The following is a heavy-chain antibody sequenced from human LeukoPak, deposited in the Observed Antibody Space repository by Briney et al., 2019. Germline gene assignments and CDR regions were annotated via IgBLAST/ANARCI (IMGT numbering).Heavy chain of an antibody. J-gene: IGHJ6*03. V-gene: IGHV1-46*01. CDR2: INPSGGSR. Sequence: GYXXTSYYXXXXXXAXXXXXXWMXIINPSGGSRSYAQKFQGRVTMTRDTSTSTVYMELSSLTSEDTAVYYCARGWQVAYYYYHYMDVWGKGTTVTVSS. CDR3: ARGWQVAYYYYHYMDV. CDR1: GYXXTSYY.